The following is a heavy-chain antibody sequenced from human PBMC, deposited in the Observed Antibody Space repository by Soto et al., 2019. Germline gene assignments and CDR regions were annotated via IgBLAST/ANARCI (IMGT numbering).Heavy chain of an antibody. D-gene: IGHD5-12*01. Sequence: QVQLVQSGAEVKKPGSSVKVSCKPSGGIFSSSTISWVRQAPGQGLEWMGRIIPFVGIANYAQKFQGRVTITAHKSTSTAYMELSRLRSEDTAVYYCARDLGDSGYDLSQWGQGTLVTVSS. CDR1: GGIFSSST. CDR3: ARDLGDSGYDLSQ. CDR2: IIPFVGIA. V-gene: IGHV1-69*08. J-gene: IGHJ4*02.